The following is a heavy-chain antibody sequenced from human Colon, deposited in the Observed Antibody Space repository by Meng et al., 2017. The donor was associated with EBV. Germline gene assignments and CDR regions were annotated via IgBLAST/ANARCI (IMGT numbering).Heavy chain of an antibody. D-gene: IGHD2-8*02. Sequence: QVQLQQWGAGLLKPSETLSLSCAVYGGSVRGYYWTWIRQPPGKGLEWIGEIIHGGSPSYNPSLKSRVTISIDTSKNQLSLMLSSVTAADTAVYYCARRPTGIDYWGQGTLVTVAS. J-gene: IGHJ4*02. V-gene: IGHV4-34*12. CDR1: GGSVRGYY. CDR2: IIHGGSP. CDR3: ARRPTGIDY.